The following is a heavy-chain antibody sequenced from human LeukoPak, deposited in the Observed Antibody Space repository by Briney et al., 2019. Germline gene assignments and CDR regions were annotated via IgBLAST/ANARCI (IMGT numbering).Heavy chain of an antibody. J-gene: IGHJ4*02. V-gene: IGHV3-33*01. Sequence: PGRSLRLSCAASGFTFSSYGMHWVRQAPGKGLEWVGVIWYDGSNKYYADSVKGRFTISRDNSKNTLYLQMNSLRAEDTAVYYCARVRGYSGYDHPFDYWGQGTLVTVSS. CDR1: GFTFSSYG. CDR3: ARVRGYSGYDHPFDY. CDR2: IWYDGSNK. D-gene: IGHD5-12*01.